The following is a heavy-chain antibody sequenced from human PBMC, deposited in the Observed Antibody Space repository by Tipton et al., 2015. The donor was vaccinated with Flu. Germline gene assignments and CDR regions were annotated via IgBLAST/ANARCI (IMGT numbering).Heavy chain of an antibody. CDR2: IYWDDDK. J-gene: IGHJ4*02. CDR1: GFSLSTNGVG. Sequence: LVKPTQTVTLTCTFSGFSLSTNGVGVGWIRQPPGKALEWLAVIYWDDDKRYRPSLKSRVTITKDTSKNQVVLTMTNMDPVDTATYYCAHRNIRRDGYRPFDYWGQGTLVTVSS. D-gene: IGHD5-24*01. V-gene: IGHV2-5*02. CDR3: AHRNIRRDGYRPFDY.